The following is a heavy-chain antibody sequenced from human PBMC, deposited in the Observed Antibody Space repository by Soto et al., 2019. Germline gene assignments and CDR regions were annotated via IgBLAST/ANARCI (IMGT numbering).Heavy chain of an antibody. CDR2: INPNSGGT. Sequence: GASVKVSCKASGYTFTGYYMHWVRQAPGQGLEWMGWINPNSGGTNYAQKFQGRVTMTRDTSISTAYMELSRLRSDDTAVYYCARDPEYSNFPFGSGYGMDVWGQGTTVTVSS. CDR3: ARDPEYSNFPFGSGYGMDV. V-gene: IGHV1-2*02. J-gene: IGHJ6*02. D-gene: IGHD4-4*01. CDR1: GYTFTGYY.